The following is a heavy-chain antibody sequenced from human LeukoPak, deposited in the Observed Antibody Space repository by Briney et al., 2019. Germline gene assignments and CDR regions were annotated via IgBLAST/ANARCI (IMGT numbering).Heavy chain of an antibody. Sequence: SVKVSCKASGGTLTNYALTWVRQAPGQGPEWIGGLIPIFGTAKYAQKLQGRVTITTDDSTNTAYLELSSLRPDDTAVYYCARAFGVNYFDAFDVWGQGTMVTVSS. CDR2: LIPIFGTA. J-gene: IGHJ3*01. CDR1: GGTLTNYA. D-gene: IGHD4/OR15-4a*01. V-gene: IGHV1-69*05. CDR3: ARAFGVNYFDAFDV.